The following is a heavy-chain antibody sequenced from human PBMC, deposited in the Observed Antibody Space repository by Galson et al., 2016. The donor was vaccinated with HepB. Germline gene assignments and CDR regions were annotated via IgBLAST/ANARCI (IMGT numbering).Heavy chain of an antibody. CDR3: AREVIAVTTESDAFDI. V-gene: IGHV4-30-4*01. CDR2: IYHSGSA. J-gene: IGHJ3*02. D-gene: IGHD2-21*01. Sequence: TLSLTCTVSGGSINNNNYFWSWIRQPPGKGLEWIGYIYHSGSAYYNPSLKSRVTISVDTSKNQFSLKLNSVTAADTAMYYCAREVIAVTTESDAFDIWGQGTMVTVSS. CDR1: GGSINNNNYF.